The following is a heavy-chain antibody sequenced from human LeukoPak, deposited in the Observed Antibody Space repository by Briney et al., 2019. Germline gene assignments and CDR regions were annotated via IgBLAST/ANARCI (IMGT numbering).Heavy chain of an antibody. CDR1: GFTSSAFW. Sequence: PGGSLRLSCVASGFTSSAFWMSWVRHLPGKGLKWLANIKDDGTEKYYLDSVKGRFNISRDNAKNSLFLQMNSLRPEDTAVYYCTRDYFRTWDYWGQGTLVTVSS. D-gene: IGHD1/OR15-1a*01. V-gene: IGHV3-7*01. CDR2: IKDDGTEK. CDR3: TRDYFRTWDY. J-gene: IGHJ4*02.